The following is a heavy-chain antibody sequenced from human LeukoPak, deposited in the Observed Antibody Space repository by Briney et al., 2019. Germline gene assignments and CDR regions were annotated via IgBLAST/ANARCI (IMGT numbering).Heavy chain of an antibody. J-gene: IGHJ5*02. CDR3: AKDAVRGRFDP. Sequence: PGGSLRLSCTGSGFPFGTYAMSWVRQAPGKGLEWVSAISGGSDNTHYAESVKGRFTISRDISKSTVYLQMNSLRVGDTAVYYCAKDAVRGRFDPWGQGTMVTVSS. D-gene: IGHD3-10*01. CDR2: ISGGSDNT. V-gene: IGHV3-23*01. CDR1: GFPFGTYA.